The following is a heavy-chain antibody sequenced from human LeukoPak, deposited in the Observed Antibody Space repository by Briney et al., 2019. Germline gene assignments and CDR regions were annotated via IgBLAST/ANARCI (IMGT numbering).Heavy chain of an antibody. Sequence: GGSLRLSCAASGFTFSTFAMIWARQPPGKGLEWVSSIFPSGGEIHYADSVRGRFTISRDNSKSILSLQMNSLRAEDTAIYYCATYRQVLLPFESWGQGTLVTVSS. CDR3: ATYRQVLLPFES. CDR2: IFPSGGEI. D-gene: IGHD5-18*01. CDR1: GFTFSTFA. V-gene: IGHV3-23*01. J-gene: IGHJ4*02.